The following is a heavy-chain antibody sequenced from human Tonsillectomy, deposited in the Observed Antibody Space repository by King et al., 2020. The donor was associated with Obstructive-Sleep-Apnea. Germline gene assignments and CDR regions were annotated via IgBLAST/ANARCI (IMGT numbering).Heavy chain of an antibody. V-gene: IGHV3-23*04. CDR1: GFTFSSYA. CDR3: AKVRPGSYYGNFDY. Sequence: DVQLVESGGGLVQPGGSLRLSCAASGFTFSSYAMNWVRQAPGKGLEWVSSISDSGGSTYYADSVRGRFTISRDNSKNTLYLQMNSLRAEDTAVYYCAKVRPGSYYGNFDYWGQGTLVTVSS. J-gene: IGHJ4*02. CDR2: ISDSGGST. D-gene: IGHD3-3*01.